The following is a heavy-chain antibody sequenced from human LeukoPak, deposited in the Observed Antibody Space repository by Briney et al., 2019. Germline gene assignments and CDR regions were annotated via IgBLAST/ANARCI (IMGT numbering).Heavy chain of an antibody. V-gene: IGHV3-9*01. Sequence: PGGSLRLSCAASGFIFADYAMHWVRHAPGKGLEWVSGISWNSERIEYADSVKGRFTISRDNAKNSLYLQMNSLRTEDTALYYCAKAMGGYCSGGSCFTLYYALDVWGQGTTVTVSS. CDR1: GFIFADYA. CDR3: AKAMGGYCSGGSCFTLYYALDV. J-gene: IGHJ6*02. D-gene: IGHD2-15*01. CDR2: ISWNSERI.